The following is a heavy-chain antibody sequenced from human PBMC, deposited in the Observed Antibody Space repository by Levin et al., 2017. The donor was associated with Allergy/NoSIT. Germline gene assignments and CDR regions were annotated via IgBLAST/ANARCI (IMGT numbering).Heavy chain of an antibody. D-gene: IGHD6-13*01. V-gene: IGHV3-30*18. CDR1: GFTFSSYG. Sequence: GGSLRLSCAASGFTFSSYGMHWVRQAPGKGLEWVAVISYDGSNKYYADSVKGRFTISRDNSKNTLYLQMNSLRAEDTAVNYCAKLQAASIAAAGSMWAPPDSGPDYWGQGTLVTVSS. CDR2: ISYDGSNK. J-gene: IGHJ4*02. CDR3: AKLQAASIAAAGSMWAPPDSGPDY.